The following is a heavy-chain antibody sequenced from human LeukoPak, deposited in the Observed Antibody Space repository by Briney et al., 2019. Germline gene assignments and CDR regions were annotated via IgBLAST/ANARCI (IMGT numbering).Heavy chain of an antibody. V-gene: IGHV1-69*13. CDR2: IIPIFGTA. J-gene: IGHJ6*03. Sequence: ASVKVSCKASGGTFSSYAISWVRQAPGQGLEWVGGIIPIFGTANYAQKFQGRVTITADESTRTAYMELSSLRSEDTAVYYCVLGYCSSTSCYDYYYYYMDVWGKGTTVTVSS. CDR3: VLGYCSSTSCYDYYYYYMDV. CDR1: GGTFSSYA. D-gene: IGHD2-2*01.